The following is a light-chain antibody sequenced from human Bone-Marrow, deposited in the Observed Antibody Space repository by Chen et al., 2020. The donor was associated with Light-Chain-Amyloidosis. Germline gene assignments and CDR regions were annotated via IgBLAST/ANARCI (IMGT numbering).Light chain of an antibody. CDR3: QSYQGSSQGV. V-gene: IGLV6-57*01. Sequence: FMLTQPHSVTDSPRKTVIISCTGSSGSISTNYVQWYQQRPGSSPTTVIYEDDQRPSGVPDRFSGSIDRSSNSASLTISGLKTEDEADYYCQSYQGSSQGVFGGGTKLTAL. CDR2: EDD. J-gene: IGLJ3*02. CDR1: SGSISTNY.